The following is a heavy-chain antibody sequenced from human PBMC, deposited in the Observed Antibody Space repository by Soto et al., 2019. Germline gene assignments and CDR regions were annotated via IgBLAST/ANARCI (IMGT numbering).Heavy chain of an antibody. Sequence: GGSLRLSCAASGFTFSSYGMHWVRQAPGKGLEWVAVIWYDGSNKYYADSVKGRFTISRDNSKNTLYLQMNSLRAEDTAVYYCARGDTISGRGGWETNNWNYGQPFDYWGQGTLVTVSS. D-gene: IGHD1-7*01. CDR2: IWYDGSNK. CDR3: ARGDTISGRGGWETNNWNYGQPFDY. CDR1: GFTFSSYG. J-gene: IGHJ4*02. V-gene: IGHV3-33*01.